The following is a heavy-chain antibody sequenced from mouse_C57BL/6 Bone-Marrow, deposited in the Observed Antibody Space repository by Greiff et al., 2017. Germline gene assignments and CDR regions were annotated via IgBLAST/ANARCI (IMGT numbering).Heavy chain of an antibody. Sequence: EVQGVESGGGLVQPKGSLKLSCAASGFSFNTYAMNWVRQAPGKGLEWVARIRSKSNNYATYYADSVKDRFTISRDDSESMLYLQMNNLKTEDTAMYYCVRDGYFHWYFDVWGTGTTVTVSS. CDR3: VRDGYFHWYFDV. CDR2: IRSKSNNYAT. D-gene: IGHD2-3*01. J-gene: IGHJ1*03. V-gene: IGHV10-1*01. CDR1: GFSFNTYA.